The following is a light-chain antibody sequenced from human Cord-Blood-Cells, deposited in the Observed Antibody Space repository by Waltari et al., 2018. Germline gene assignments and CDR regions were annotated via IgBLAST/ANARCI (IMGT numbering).Light chain of an antibody. J-gene: IGLJ2*01. CDR3: CSYAGSSTYVV. V-gene: IGLV2-23*01. CDR1: SSDVGSYNL. Sequence: QSALTQPASVSGSPGQSITISCTGPSSDVGSYNLVSWYQQHPGKAPKHMIYEGSKRPSGVSNRVSGSKSGNPGSLTISGLQAEDEADYYCCSYAGSSTYVVFGGGTKLTVL. CDR2: EGS.